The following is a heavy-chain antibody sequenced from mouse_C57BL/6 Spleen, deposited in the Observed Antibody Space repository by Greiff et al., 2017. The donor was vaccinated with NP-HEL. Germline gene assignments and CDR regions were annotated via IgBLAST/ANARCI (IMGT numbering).Heavy chain of an antibody. D-gene: IGHD3-1*01. V-gene: IGHV1-69*01. CDR3: ARASFRAEGFAY. Sequence: QVQLQQPGAELVMPGASVKLSCKASGYTFTSYWMHWVKQRPGQGLEWIGEIDPSDSYTNYNQKFKGKSTLTVDKSSSTAYMQLSSLTSEDSAVYYCARASFRAEGFAYWGQGTLVTVSA. CDR1: GYTFTSYW. CDR2: IDPSDSYT. J-gene: IGHJ3*01.